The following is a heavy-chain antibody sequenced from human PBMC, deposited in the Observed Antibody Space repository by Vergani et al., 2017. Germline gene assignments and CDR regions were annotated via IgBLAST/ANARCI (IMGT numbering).Heavy chain of an antibody. J-gene: IGHJ6*03. CDR3: AKSAAAHYYYYMDV. Sequence: EVQLVESGGVVVQPGGSLRLSCAASGFTFDDYTMHWVRQAPGKGLEWVSLISWDGGSTYYADSVKGRFTISRDNSKNSLYLQMNSLRTEDNALYYCAKSAAAHYYYYMDVWGKGTTVTVSS. V-gene: IGHV3-43*01. CDR1: GFTFDDYT. CDR2: ISWDGGST. D-gene: IGHD2-2*01.